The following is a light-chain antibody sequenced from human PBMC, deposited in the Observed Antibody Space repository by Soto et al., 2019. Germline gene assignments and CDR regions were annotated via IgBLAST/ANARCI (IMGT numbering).Light chain of an antibody. CDR1: RSVGRS. CDR2: GTS. V-gene: IGKV3-15*01. J-gene: IGKJ4*01. CDR3: QPYDNWPSVS. Sequence: KVMTQYPASLSVSTGERGTLSSRASRSVGRSLAWYQQKPGQAPRLLIYGTSARATGIPATFSGSGSGTEFTLTISSLQSEEFAIYYCQPYDNWPSVSLGGGTKVDIK.